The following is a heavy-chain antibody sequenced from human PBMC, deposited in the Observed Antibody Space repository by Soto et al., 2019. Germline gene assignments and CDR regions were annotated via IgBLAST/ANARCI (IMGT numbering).Heavy chain of an antibody. CDR1: GYTFTSYD. CDR3: ARLYYDFWSGYYPLDV. CDR2: MNPNSGNT. D-gene: IGHD3-3*01. J-gene: IGHJ6*02. V-gene: IGHV1-8*01. Sequence: QVQLVQSGAEVKKPGASVKVSCKASGYTFTSYDINWVRQATGQGVEWMGWMNPNSGNTGYAQKFQGRVTMTRNTSISTAYMELSSLRSEDTAVYYCARLYYDFWSGYYPLDVWGQGTTVTVSS.